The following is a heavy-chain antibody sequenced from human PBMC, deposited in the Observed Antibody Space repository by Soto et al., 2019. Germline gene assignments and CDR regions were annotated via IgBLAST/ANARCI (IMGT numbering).Heavy chain of an antibody. V-gene: IGHV3-48*02. J-gene: IGHJ4*02. CDR1: GFTFSSYS. D-gene: IGHD3-3*01. CDR3: ARPLFYDFWSGYQTPHYFDY. CDR2: ISSSSSTI. Sequence: GGSLRLSCAASGFTFSSYSMNWVRQAPGKGLEWVSYISSSSSTIYYADSVKGRFTISRDNAKNSLYLQMNSLRDEDTDVYYCARPLFYDFWSGYQTPHYFDYWGQGTLVTSPQ.